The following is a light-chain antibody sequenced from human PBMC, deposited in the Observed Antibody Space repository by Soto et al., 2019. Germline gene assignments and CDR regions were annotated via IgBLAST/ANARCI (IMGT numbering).Light chain of an antibody. V-gene: IGLV2-14*01. J-gene: IGLJ2*01. CDR3: SSYTSSSTLV. CDR1: SSDVGAYNY. CDR2: DVS. Sequence: QSALTQPDSVSGSPGQSITISCTGTSSDVGAYNYVSWYQQHPGKAPKLMIYDVSNRPSGVSNRFSGSKSGNTASLTISGLQAEDEADYYCSSYTSSSTLVFGGGTKVTVL.